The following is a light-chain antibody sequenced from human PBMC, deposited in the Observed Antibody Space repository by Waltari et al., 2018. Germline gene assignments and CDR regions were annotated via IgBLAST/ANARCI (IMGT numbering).Light chain of an antibody. Sequence: EIVLTQSPATLPSSPGERATLSCNASQSVGTSLAWYQQKPGQAPRILIWDASNRARGTPARFSGSGSGTDFTLTISGLEPEDFAVYYCQQRSNWPPELTFGGGAKVEIK. V-gene: IGKV3-11*01. CDR1: QSVGTS. CDR3: QQRSNWPPELT. CDR2: DAS. J-gene: IGKJ4*01.